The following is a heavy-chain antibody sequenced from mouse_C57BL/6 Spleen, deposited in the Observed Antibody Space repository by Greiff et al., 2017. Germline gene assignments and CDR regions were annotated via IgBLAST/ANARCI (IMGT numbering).Heavy chain of an antibody. CDR1: GYAFSSSW. CDR3: ARSGGTGYFGV. D-gene: IGHD3-1*01. Sequence: QVQLQQSGPELVKPGASVKISCKASGYAFSSSWMNWVKQRPGKGLEWIGRIYPGDGDTNYNGKFKGKATLTADKSSSTAYMQLSSLTSEDSAVYFCARSGGTGYFGVWGTGTTVTVSS. V-gene: IGHV1-82*01. J-gene: IGHJ1*03. CDR2: IYPGDGDT.